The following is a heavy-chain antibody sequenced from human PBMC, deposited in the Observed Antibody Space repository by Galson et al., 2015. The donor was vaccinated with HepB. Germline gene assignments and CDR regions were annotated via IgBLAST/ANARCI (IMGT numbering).Heavy chain of an antibody. CDR2: ISGSSNYI. J-gene: IGHJ4*02. V-gene: IGHV3-21*06. CDR1: GFTFSTSG. D-gene: IGHD6-19*01. Sequence: SLRLSCAASGFTFSTSGMNWVRQAPGKGLEWVSSISGSSNYIDYTDSVKGRFTISGDNAESSVYLQMNSLRVEDTAVYYCAKDRADQWLATYYFDHWGQGTLVTVSS. CDR3: AKDRADQWLATYYFDH.